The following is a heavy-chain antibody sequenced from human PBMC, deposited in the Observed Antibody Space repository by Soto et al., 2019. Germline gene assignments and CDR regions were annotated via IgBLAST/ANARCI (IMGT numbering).Heavy chain of an antibody. V-gene: IGHV4-34*01. CDR1: GGSLSGFS. CDR2: ITHSRST. J-gene: IGHJ6*04. D-gene: IGHD3-3*01. CDR3: ARGDYNFWSGYSGDYYSGMDV. Sequence: SETLSLTCAVYGGSLSGFSWSWIRQPPGKGLEWIGEITHSRSTNYSPSLKSRVTISVDTSKDQFPLKLNSVSAADTAVYYCARGDYNFWSGYSGDYYSGMDVWGEGTTVTVSS.